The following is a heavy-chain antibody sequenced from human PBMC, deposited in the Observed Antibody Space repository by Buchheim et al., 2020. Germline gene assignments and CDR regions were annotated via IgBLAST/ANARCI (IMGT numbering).Heavy chain of an antibody. J-gene: IGHJ6*02. CDR2: ISYDGSNK. CDR3: ARDLARLHYYYGMDV. D-gene: IGHD1-26*01. V-gene: IGHV3-30-3*01. CDR1: GFTFSSYA. Sequence: QVQLVESGGGVVQPGRSLRLSCAASGFTFSSYAMHWVRQAPGKGLEWVAVISYDGSNKYYADSVKGRFTISRDNSKNTLYLQMNSLRAEDTAVYYCARDLARLHYYYGMDVWGQGTT.